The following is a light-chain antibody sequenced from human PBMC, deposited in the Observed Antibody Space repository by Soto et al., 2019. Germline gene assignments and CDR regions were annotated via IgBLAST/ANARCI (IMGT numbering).Light chain of an antibody. J-gene: IGKJ1*01. V-gene: IGKV1-5*01. CDR1: QSITSW. CDR2: DAS. Sequence: DIQMTQSPSTLSASVGDRVTITCRASQSITSWLAWYQQKPGKAPKLLIYDASSLESGVPSRFSGSGSGTEFTLTISSLQPDDFATYYCQQYNSNSWWTFGQGTKVEIK. CDR3: QQYNSNSWWT.